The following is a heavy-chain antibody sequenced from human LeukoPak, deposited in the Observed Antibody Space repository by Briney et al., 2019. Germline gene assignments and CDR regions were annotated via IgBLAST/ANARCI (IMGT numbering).Heavy chain of an antibody. J-gene: IGHJ4*02. V-gene: IGHV3-21*01. D-gene: IGHD1-1*01. CDR1: GFTFSSYA. Sequence: GGSLRLSCAASGFTFSSYAMSWVRQAPGKGLEWVSSISSSSSYIYYADSVKGRFTISRDNAKNSLYLQMNSLRAEDTAVYYCARGTDDYFDYWGQGTLVTVSS. CDR2: ISSSSSYI. CDR3: ARGTDDYFDY.